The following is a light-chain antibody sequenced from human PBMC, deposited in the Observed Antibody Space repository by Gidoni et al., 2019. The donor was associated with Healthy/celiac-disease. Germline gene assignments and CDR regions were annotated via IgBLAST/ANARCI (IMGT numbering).Light chain of an antibody. CDR1: QSVSSTY. CDR2: GAS. V-gene: IGKV3-20*01. J-gene: IGKJ2*01. Sequence: EIVLTQSPGTLSLSPGERATISCRASQSVSSTYLAWYQKKPGQAPRLLIHGASSRATGIPDRCSGSGSGTDFTLTISRLEPEDFAVYYCQQYGSSPPYTFGQGTKLEIK. CDR3: QQYGSSPPYT.